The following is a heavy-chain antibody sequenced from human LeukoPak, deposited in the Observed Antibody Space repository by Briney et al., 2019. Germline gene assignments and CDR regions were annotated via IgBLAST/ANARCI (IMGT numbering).Heavy chain of an antibody. CDR1: GFTFSSYS. J-gene: IGHJ4*02. V-gene: IGHV3-21*01. CDR3: ARGYLDCGGDCSDY. CDR2: ISSRSSYI. D-gene: IGHD2-21*02. Sequence: GGSLRASCAASGFTFSSYSMNWVRQAPGKGLEWVSSISSRSSYIYYADSVKGRFTISRDNAKNSLYLQMNSLRAEDTAVYYCARGYLDCGGDCSDYWGQVTLVTVSS.